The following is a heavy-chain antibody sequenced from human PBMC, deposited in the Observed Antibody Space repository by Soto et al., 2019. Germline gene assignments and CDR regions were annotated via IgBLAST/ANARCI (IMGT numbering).Heavy chain of an antibody. Sequence: ASVKVSCKTSGYIFTSYAMHWVRQAPGQRLEWMGWTNAGNGDTKYSQKFQGRVTITRDTSANTAFMELSSLRSEDTAIYYCARELQGLYYFDFWGQGTLVTVSS. CDR2: TNAGNGDT. J-gene: IGHJ4*02. CDR1: GYIFTSYA. CDR3: ARELQGLYYFDF. D-gene: IGHD4-4*01. V-gene: IGHV1-3*01.